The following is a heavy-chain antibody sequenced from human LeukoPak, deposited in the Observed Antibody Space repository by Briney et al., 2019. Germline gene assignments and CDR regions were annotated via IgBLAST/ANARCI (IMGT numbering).Heavy chain of an antibody. CDR3: ARDSSIAAAGKIYYYHYMDV. CDR1: GYTFTSYG. D-gene: IGHD6-13*01. CDR2: ISAYNGNT. Sequence: ASVKVSCKASGYTFTSYGISWGRQAPGQGIEWMGWISAYNGNTNYAQKLQGRVTMTTDTSTSKAYMELRSLRSDDTAVYYCARDSSIAAAGKIYYYHYMDVWGKGTTVTVSS. V-gene: IGHV1-18*01. J-gene: IGHJ6*03.